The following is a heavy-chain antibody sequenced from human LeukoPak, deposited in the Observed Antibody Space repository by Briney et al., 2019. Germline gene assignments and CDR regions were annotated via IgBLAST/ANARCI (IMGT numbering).Heavy chain of an antibody. CDR1: GGSISSYY. Sequence: SETLPLTCTVSGGSISSYYWSWIRQPPGKGLEWIGYIYYSGSTNYNPSLKSRVTISVDTSKNQFSLKLSSVTAADTAVYYCARVIVVVPAGDAFDIWGQGTMVTVSS. CDR2: IYYSGST. D-gene: IGHD2-2*01. CDR3: ARVIVVVPAGDAFDI. J-gene: IGHJ3*02. V-gene: IGHV4-59*01.